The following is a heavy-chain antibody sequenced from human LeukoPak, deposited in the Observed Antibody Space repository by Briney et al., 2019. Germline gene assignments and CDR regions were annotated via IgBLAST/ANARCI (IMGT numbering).Heavy chain of an antibody. D-gene: IGHD4-17*01. CDR1: GFTFTSNY. J-gene: IGHJ4*02. V-gene: IGHV3-66*01. CDR3: ASKLTSGY. Sequence: GGSPRLSCVVSGFTFTSNYMSWVRQAPGKGLEWVSVIYSGGTTNYADSVKGRFTVYRDNSKNTLYLQMNSLRAEDTAVYYCASKLTSGYWGQGTLVTVSS. CDR2: IYSGGTT.